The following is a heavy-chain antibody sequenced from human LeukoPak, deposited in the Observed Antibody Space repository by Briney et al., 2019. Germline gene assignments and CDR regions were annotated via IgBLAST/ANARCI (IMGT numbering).Heavy chain of an antibody. J-gene: IGHJ4*02. Sequence: SETLSLTCAVYGGSFSGYYWSWIRQPPGKGLEWIGEINHSGSTNYNPSLKSRVTISVDTSKNQFSLKLSSVTAADTAVYYCARRGRSSFHWGQGTLVTVSS. CDR2: INHSGST. V-gene: IGHV4-34*01. D-gene: IGHD6-6*01. CDR1: GGSFSGYY. CDR3: ARRGRSSFH.